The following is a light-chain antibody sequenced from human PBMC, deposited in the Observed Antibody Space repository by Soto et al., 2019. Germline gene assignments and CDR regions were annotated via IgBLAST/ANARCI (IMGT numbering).Light chain of an antibody. CDR1: QGIRND. CDR2: GAS. J-gene: IGKJ2*01. CDR3: LHDYNYPYT. Sequence: AIQRTQFPSSLSASVGDRVTITCRASQGIRNDLGWYQQKSGRAPKLLIFGASTLQSGVPSRFSGSGSGTDFTLTISSLQPEDFATYYCLHDYNYPYTFGQGTKVDIK. V-gene: IGKV1-6*01.